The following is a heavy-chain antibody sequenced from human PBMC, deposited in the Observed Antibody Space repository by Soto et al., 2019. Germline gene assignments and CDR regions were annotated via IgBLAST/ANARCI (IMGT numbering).Heavy chain of an antibody. CDR2: INHSGST. V-gene: IGHV4-61*01. J-gene: IGHJ4*02. CDR1: GGSVSSGTYY. Sequence: PSETLSLTCAVSGGSVSSGTYYWSWIRQPPGKGLEWIGEINHSGSTNYNPSLKSRVTISVDTSKNQFSLKLTSVTAADTAVYYCARDKITGLFDYWGQGTLVTVSS. D-gene: IGHD2-8*02. CDR3: ARDKITGLFDY.